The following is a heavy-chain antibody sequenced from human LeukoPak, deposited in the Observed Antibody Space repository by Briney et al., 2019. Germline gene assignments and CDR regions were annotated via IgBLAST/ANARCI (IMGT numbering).Heavy chain of an antibody. V-gene: IGHV4-39*01. CDR2: IYYSGST. CDR3: ARAPGSGWELQVYYFDF. D-gene: IGHD6-19*01. Sequence: PSETLSLTCTVSGGSISSSSYYWGWIRPHPGKGLEWIGSIYYSGSTYYNQSQKSRVTISVDTSKKQFSLKLSSVTAADTAVYYCARAPGSGWELQVYYFDFWGQGTLVTVPS. J-gene: IGHJ4*02. CDR1: GGSISSSSYY.